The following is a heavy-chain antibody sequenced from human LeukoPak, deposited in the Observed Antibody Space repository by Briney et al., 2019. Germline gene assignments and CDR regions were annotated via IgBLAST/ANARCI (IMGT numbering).Heavy chain of an antibody. CDR1: GFTFSSYA. Sequence: GGSPRLSCAASGFTFSSYAMHWVRQAPGKGLEWVAVISYDGSNKYYADSVKGRFTISRDNSKNTLYLQMNSLRAEDTAVYYCARDPTAAGNYYYYMDVWGKGTTVTVSS. CDR3: ARDPTAAGNYYYYMDV. CDR2: ISYDGSNK. V-gene: IGHV3-30*04. J-gene: IGHJ6*03. D-gene: IGHD6-13*01.